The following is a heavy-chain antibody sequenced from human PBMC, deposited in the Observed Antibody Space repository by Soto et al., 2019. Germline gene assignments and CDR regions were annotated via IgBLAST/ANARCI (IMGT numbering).Heavy chain of an antibody. D-gene: IGHD6-13*01. CDR3: GRAHRDLQQLVHYYYSMDV. Sequence: SETLSLTCAVSGGSISSGGYSWSWIRQPPGKGLEWIGSIYYSGTTYYNPSLKSRVTISVDRSKNQFSLKLTSVTAADTAVYYCGRAHRDLQQLVHYYYSMDVWGQGTTVTVS. V-gene: IGHV4-39*01. CDR2: IYYSGTT. J-gene: IGHJ6*02. CDR1: GGSISSGGYS.